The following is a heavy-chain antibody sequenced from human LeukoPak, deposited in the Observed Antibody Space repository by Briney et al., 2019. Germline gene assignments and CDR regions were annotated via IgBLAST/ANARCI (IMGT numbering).Heavy chain of an antibody. CDR3: ARGTLEMATIMVY. V-gene: IGHV1-8*03. J-gene: IGHJ4*02. D-gene: IGHD5-24*01. CDR1: GYTFTRYD. CDR2: MNPKSGNT. Sequence: GASVKVSCKASGYTFTRYDINWVRQATGQGLEWMGWMNPKSGNTGHAQKFQGRVTITRDTSISTVYMELSSLRSEDTAVYYCARGTLEMATIMVYWGQGTLVTVSS.